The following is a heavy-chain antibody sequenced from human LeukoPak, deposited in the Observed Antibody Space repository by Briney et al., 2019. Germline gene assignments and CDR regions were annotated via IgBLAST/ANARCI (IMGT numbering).Heavy chain of an antibody. CDR3: ARTSSGWYGYYFDY. Sequence: SETLSLTCAVYGGSFSGYYWSWIRPPPGKGLEWIGEINHSGSTNYNPSLKSRVTISVDTSKNQFSLKLSSVTAVDTAVYYCARTSSGWYGYYFDYWGQGTLVTVSS. CDR1: GGSFSGYY. J-gene: IGHJ4*02. CDR2: INHSGST. V-gene: IGHV4-34*01. D-gene: IGHD6-19*01.